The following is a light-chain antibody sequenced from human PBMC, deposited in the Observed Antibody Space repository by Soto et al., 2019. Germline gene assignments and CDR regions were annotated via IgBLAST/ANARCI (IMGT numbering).Light chain of an antibody. V-gene: IGKV1-5*03. CDR1: QGISSY. Sequence: IQLTQSPSSLSASVGDRVTITCRASQGISSYLAWYQQKPGKAPKILIYKASTLESGVPSRFSGSGSGTEFTLTISSLQPDDFATYYCQHYNSYSEAFGQGTKVDIK. CDR3: QHYNSYSEA. CDR2: KAS. J-gene: IGKJ1*01.